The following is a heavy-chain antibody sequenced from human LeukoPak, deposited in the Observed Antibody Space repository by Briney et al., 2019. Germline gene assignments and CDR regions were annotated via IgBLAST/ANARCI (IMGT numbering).Heavy chain of an antibody. V-gene: IGHV3-20*01. J-gene: IGHJ6*02. CDR3: ARDSDSGSFISYYYYGMDV. CDR2: ISWNGGST. Sequence: GGSLRLSCAASGFSFDDYGMSWVRHAPGKGLEWVSGISWNGGSTGYADSVKDRFTISRDNAKNSLYLQMNSLRAEDTALYHCARDSDSGSFISYYYYGMDVWGQGTTVTVSS. D-gene: IGHD1-26*01. CDR1: GFSFDDYG.